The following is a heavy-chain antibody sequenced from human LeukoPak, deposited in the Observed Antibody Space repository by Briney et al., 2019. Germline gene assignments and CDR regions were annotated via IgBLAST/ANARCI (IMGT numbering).Heavy chain of an antibody. Sequence: GGSLRLSCVASGFTFSNYAMSWVRQTPGKGLEWVSGISGSGGNTYYADSVKGRFTISRDNSKNMLHLQMNSLRVEDTAVYYCAKFRDNSGPRGGFDHWGQGTLVTVSS. CDR2: ISGSGGNT. CDR1: GFTFSNYA. J-gene: IGHJ5*02. D-gene: IGHD3-22*01. V-gene: IGHV3-23*01. CDR3: AKFRDNSGPRGGFDH.